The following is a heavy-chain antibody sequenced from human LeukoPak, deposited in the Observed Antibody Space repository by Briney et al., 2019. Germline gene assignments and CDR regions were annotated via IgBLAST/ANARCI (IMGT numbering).Heavy chain of an antibody. J-gene: IGHJ4*02. CDR2: IRYDGSNK. CDR3: AKDRNSGWYFDY. CDR1: GFTFSSYG. V-gene: IGHV3-30*02. Sequence: GGSLRLSCAASGFTFSSYGMHWDRQAPGKGLEWVAFIRYDGSNKYYADSVKGRFTISRDNSKNTLYLQMNSLRAEDTAVYYCAKDRNSGWYFDYWGQGTLVTVSS. D-gene: IGHD6-19*01.